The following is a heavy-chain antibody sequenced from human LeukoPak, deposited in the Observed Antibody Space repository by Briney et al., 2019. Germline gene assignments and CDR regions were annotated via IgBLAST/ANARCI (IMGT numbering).Heavy chain of an antibody. V-gene: IGHV3-48*02. CDR1: GFIVSDKY. CDR3: ARANGMDV. CDR2: ISSSSSTI. Sequence: PGGSLRLSCAASGFIVSDKYMNWVRQAPGKGLEWVSYISSSSSTIYYADSVKGRFTISRDNAKNSLYLQMSSLRDEDTAVYYCARANGMDVWGQGTTVTVSS. J-gene: IGHJ6*02.